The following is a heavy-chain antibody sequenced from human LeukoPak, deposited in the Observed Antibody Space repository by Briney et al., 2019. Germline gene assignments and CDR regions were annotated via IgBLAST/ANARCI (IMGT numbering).Heavy chain of an antibody. D-gene: IGHD6-13*01. CDR1: GGTFSSYA. Sequence: GASVKVSCKASGGTFSSYAISWVRQAPGQGLEWMGRIIPILGIANYAQKFQGRVTITADKSTSTAYMELSSLRSEDTAVYYGAGGRIAGASDFWGQGTLVTVSS. J-gene: IGHJ4*02. CDR2: IIPILGIA. V-gene: IGHV1-69*04. CDR3: AGGRIAGASDF.